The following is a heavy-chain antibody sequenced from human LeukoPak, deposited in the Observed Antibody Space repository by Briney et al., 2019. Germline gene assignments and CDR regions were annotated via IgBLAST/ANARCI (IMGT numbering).Heavy chain of an antibody. Sequence: GGSLRLSCAASGLTFSSYRMNWVRQAPGEGLEWVGRIISKTDGVTTDYAAPVKGRFTISRDDSINTLYLQMNGLETEDTALYYCATSGTTTTRLLEYWGQGTLVTVSS. CDR1: GLTFSSYR. J-gene: IGHJ4*02. CDR3: ATSGTTTTRLLEY. D-gene: IGHD1-26*01. V-gene: IGHV3-15*01. CDR2: IISKTDGVTT.